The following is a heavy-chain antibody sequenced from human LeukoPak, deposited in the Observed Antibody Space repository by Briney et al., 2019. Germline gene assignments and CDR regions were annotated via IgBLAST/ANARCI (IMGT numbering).Heavy chain of an antibody. CDR1: VGTFSSYT. Sequence: SVNVSFKASVGTFSSYTISWVRQAPGQGLDWMGRIIHILGISNYAQKFRGRVTITAHRSTSTAYMAPSRLRSEHTAVYFFPRDRGRRYYDSSGCQPFDYWGQGTLVTVSS. J-gene: IGHJ4*02. D-gene: IGHD3-22*01. V-gene: IGHV1-69*04. CDR2: IIHILGIS. CDR3: PRDRGRRYYDSSGCQPFDY.